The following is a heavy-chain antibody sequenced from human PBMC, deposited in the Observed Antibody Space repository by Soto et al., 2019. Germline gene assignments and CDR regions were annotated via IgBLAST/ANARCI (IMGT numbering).Heavy chain of an antibody. V-gene: IGHV1-69*13. CDR2: IIPIFGTA. CDR3: ARGRIAAADNYYYGMDV. Sequence: SVKVSCKASGGTFSSYAISWVRQAPGQGLEWMGGIIPIFGTANYAQKFQGRVTITADESTSTAYMELSSLRSEDTAVYYCARGRIAAADNYYYGMDVWGQGTTVTVSS. CDR1: GGTFSSYA. D-gene: IGHD6-13*01. J-gene: IGHJ6*02.